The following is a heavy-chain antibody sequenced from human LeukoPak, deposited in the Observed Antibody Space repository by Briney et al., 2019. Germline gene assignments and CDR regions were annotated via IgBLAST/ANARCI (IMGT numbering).Heavy chain of an antibody. CDR3: ARPTTGPATQGYDS. Sequence: SETLSLTCTVSGGSISSRPYYWAWIRQPPGRGLEWIGSIYYRGNTYHNPSLKSRVTISVDPSKNQFSLSVISVTAADTAVYFCARPTTGPATQGYDSWGQGILVTVAS. CDR2: IYYRGNT. CDR1: GGSISSRPYY. V-gene: IGHV4-39*01. J-gene: IGHJ4*02. D-gene: IGHD1-1*01.